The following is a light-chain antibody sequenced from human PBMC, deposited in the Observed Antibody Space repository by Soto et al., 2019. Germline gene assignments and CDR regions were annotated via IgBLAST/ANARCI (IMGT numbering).Light chain of an antibody. CDR3: QQDNSYPWT. V-gene: IGKV1-5*03. Sequence: IPMTQSPSTLSALGGDRGTITCRASQSISSWLAWYQQKPGKPPKLLIYKASSLESGVPSRFSGSGSGTEFTLTISNLQPDDFAPDDCQQDNSYPWTFGQGKKVEIK. CDR1: QSISSW. J-gene: IGKJ1*01. CDR2: KAS.